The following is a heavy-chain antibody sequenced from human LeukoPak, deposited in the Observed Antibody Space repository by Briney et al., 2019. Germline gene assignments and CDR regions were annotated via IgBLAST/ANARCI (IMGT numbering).Heavy chain of an antibody. V-gene: IGHV3-7*01. J-gene: IGHJ4*02. D-gene: IGHD3-3*01. Sequence: PGGSLRLSCAASGFTFSSYWMSWVRQAPGKGLEWVASIKQDGSEKYYVDSVKGRFTISRDNAKNSLYLQMNSLRAEDTAVYYCARERDTIFGVVIISGFDYWGQGTLVTVSS. CDR3: ARERDTIFGVVIISGFDY. CDR1: GFTFSSYW. CDR2: IKQDGSEK.